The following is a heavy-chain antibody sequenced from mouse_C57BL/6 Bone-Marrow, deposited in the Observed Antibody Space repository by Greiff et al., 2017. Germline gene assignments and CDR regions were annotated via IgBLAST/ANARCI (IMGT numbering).Heavy chain of an antibody. CDR3: ASIVASCFDY. D-gene: IGHD1-1*01. Sequence: QVQLQQPGAELVRPGTSVKLSCKASGYTFTSYWMHWVKQRPGQGLEWIGVIDPSDSYTNYNQKFKGKATLTVDTSSSTAYMQLSSLTSEDSTVYYCASIVASCFDYWGQGTTLTVSS. V-gene: IGHV1-59*01. J-gene: IGHJ2*01. CDR1: GYTFTSYW. CDR2: IDPSDSYT.